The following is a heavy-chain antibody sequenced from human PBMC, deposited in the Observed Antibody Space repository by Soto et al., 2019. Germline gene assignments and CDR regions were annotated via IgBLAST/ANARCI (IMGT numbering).Heavy chain of an antibody. D-gene: IGHD3-16*01. CDR1: GFRLSSYG. CDR3: ARDPHGGAFDI. CDR2: VSGSGGRT. V-gene: IGHV3-23*01. Sequence: EVQLLESGGGFVQPGGSPRLSCAASGFRLSSYGMTWVRQAPGKGLEWVSAVSGSGGRTYYADSVKGRFTVSRDKSKHTLDLQMNSLRPEDTAVYFCARDPHGGAFDIWGQGTMVTVSS. J-gene: IGHJ3*02.